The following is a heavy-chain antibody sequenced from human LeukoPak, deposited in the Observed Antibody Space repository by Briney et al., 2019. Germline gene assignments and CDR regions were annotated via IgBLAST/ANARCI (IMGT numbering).Heavy chain of an antibody. CDR2: INHSGST. Sequence: PSETLSLTCAVYGGSFSGYYWSWIRQPPGKGLEWVGEINHSGSTNYNPSLKSRVTISGATSKNQFSLQLSSVTAADTAVYYCARSPPTVSGYPHYYYYYGMDVWGQGTTVTVSS. CDR1: GGSFSGYY. V-gene: IGHV4-34*01. J-gene: IGHJ6*02. D-gene: IGHD1-1*01. CDR3: ARSPPTVSGYPHYYYYYGMDV.